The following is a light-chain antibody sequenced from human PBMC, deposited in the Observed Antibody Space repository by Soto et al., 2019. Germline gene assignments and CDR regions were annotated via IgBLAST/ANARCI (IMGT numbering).Light chain of an antibody. CDR3: QQGNSYPLT. Sequence: DIQLTQSPSFLSASVGDRVTITCRASQGMNNYLAWYQQKPGKAPNLLIYDTSSLQSGVPSRFSGSGSGTEFTLTISSLQPEDFAAYYCQQGNSYPLTCGGGTKVEIK. CDR2: DTS. CDR1: QGMNNY. V-gene: IGKV1-9*01. J-gene: IGKJ4*01.